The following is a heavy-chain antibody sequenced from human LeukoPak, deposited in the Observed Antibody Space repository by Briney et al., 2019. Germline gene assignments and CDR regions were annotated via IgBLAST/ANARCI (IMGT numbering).Heavy chain of an antibody. D-gene: IGHD4-11*01. J-gene: IGHJ6*03. CDR2: IYYSGST. Sequence: SETLSLTCAVSGGSISSGGYSWSWIRQPPGKGLEWIGYIYYSGSTYYNPSLKSRVTISVDTSKNQFSLKLSSVTAADTAVYYCASELQHYYMDVWGKGTTVTVSS. CDR1: GGSISSGGYS. CDR3: ASELQHYYMDV. V-gene: IGHV4-30-4*07.